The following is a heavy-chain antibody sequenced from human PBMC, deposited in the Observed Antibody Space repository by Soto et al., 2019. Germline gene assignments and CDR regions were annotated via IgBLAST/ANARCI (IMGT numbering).Heavy chain of an antibody. V-gene: IGHV3-23*01. CDR2: ISARGGSS. Sequence: EVQLLESGGGLVQPGGSLRLSCAASGFSFSSYAMVWVRQAPGKGLEWVSVISARGGSSYFADSVKGRFTISRDNSKNVLSLEMNSLRAEDTAIYFCAKGSIEYSASVDNWGQGTLGLVSS. J-gene: IGHJ4*02. CDR1: GFSFSSYA. D-gene: IGHD5-12*01. CDR3: AKGSIEYSASVDN.